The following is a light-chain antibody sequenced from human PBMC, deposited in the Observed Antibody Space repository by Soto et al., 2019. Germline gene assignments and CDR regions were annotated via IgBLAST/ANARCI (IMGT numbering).Light chain of an antibody. Sequence: EIVMTQSPATLSVSPGERATLSCRASQSGSSNLALYQQKPGQAPRLLIYGASTRATGIPARFSGSGSGTEFTLTIGSLQSEDFAVYFCQEYNSWPPITFGEGTRLEIK. CDR2: GAS. CDR1: QSGSSN. J-gene: IGKJ5*01. CDR3: QEYNSWPPIT. V-gene: IGKV3-15*01.